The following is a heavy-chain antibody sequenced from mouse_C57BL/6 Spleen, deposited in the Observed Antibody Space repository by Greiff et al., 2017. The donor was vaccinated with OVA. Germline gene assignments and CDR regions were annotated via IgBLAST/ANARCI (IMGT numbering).Heavy chain of an antibody. D-gene: IGHD1-1*01. CDR2: INPSTGGT. Sequence: EVQLQQSGPELVKPGASVKISCKASGYSFTGYYMNWVKQSPEKSLEWIGEINPSTGGTTYNQKLKAKATLTVDKSSSTAYIQLKSLTSEDSAVYYCARSGSSYFDYWGQGTTLTVSS. CDR3: ARSGSSYFDY. V-gene: IGHV1-42*01. J-gene: IGHJ2*01. CDR1: GYSFTGYY.